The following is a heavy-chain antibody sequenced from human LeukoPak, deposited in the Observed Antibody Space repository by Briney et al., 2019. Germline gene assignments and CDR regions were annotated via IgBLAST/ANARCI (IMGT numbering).Heavy chain of an antibody. Sequence: PSETLSLTCTVSGGSISTYYWSWIRQPPGKGLEWIGYIYYSGSTNYNPSLKSRVTMSVDTSKNQFSLKLTSVTAADTAVYYCARGNSGSYSQFDYWGQGTLVTVSS. V-gene: IGHV4-59*01. J-gene: IGHJ4*02. CDR3: ARGNSGSYSQFDY. CDR1: GGSISTYY. CDR2: IYYSGST. D-gene: IGHD1-26*01.